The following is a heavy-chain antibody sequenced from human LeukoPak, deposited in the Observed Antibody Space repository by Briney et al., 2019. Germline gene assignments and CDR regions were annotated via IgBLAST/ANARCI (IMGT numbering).Heavy chain of an antibody. CDR3: VTIVGHAFDI. CDR1: GYTFTYRY. CDR2: ITPFNGNT. D-gene: IGHD1-26*01. Sequence: AASVKVSCKASGYTFTYRYLHWVRQAPGQALEWMGWITPFNGNTNYAQKFQDRVTITRDRSMSTAYMELSSLRSEDTAMYYCVTIVGHAFDIWGQGTMVTVSS. J-gene: IGHJ3*02. V-gene: IGHV1-45*02.